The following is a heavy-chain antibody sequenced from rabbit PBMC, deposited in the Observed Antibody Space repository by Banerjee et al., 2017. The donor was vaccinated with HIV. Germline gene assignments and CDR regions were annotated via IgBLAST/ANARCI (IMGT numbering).Heavy chain of an antibody. CDR2: IDPFFGTT. CDR1: GFDFSTYY. J-gene: IGHJ4*01. D-gene: IGHD8-1*01. CDR3: ARDGAGGSYFAL. Sequence: QLKESGGGLAQPGGSLKLSCKGSGFDFSTYYMSWVRQAPGKGLEWIGYIDPFFGTTYYASWVNGRFTISSHNAQNTLYLQLNSLTAADTATYFCARDGAGGSYFALWGQGTLVTVS. V-gene: IGHV1S7*01.